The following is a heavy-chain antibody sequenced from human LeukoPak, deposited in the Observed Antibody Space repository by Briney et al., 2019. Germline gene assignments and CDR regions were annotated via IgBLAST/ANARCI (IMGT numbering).Heavy chain of an antibody. CDR1: GGTFSGYA. Sequence: ASVKVSCKASGGTFSGYAISWVRQAPGQGLEWMGGIIPIFGTANYAQKFQGRVTITADESTSTAYMELSSLRSEDTAVYYCARGRRYGDYAINYYFDYWGQGTLVTVSS. J-gene: IGHJ4*02. CDR3: ARGRRYGDYAINYYFDY. V-gene: IGHV1-69*01. CDR2: IIPIFGTA. D-gene: IGHD4-17*01.